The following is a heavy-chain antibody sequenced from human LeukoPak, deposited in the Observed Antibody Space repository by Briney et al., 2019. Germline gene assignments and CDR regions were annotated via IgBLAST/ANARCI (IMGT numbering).Heavy chain of an antibody. Sequence: PSETLSLTGTVSGGSISSYYWSWIRQPPGKGLEWIGYIYYSGSTNYNPSLKSRVTISVDTSKNQFSLKLSSVTAADTAVYYCAREGGSSSWYLGAFDIWGQGTMVTVSS. D-gene: IGHD6-13*01. J-gene: IGHJ3*02. CDR2: IYYSGST. CDR3: AREGGSSSWYLGAFDI. CDR1: GGSISSYY. V-gene: IGHV4-59*01.